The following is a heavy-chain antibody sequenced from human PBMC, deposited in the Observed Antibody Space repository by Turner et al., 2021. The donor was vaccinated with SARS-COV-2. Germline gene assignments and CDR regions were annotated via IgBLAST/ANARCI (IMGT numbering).Heavy chain of an antibody. Sequence: QVRLVQSGAEVKKPGASVTVSCQASGYIFDTYYIHWVRQAPGQGLEWVGLINPGRGTTAYARKFQDRVSMTRDTSTNTVYMDLNRLRSEDTAMYFCARDQGGITAADSWGQGTLVTVSS. CDR3: ARDQGGITAADS. V-gene: IGHV1-46*02. CDR2: INPGRGTT. J-gene: IGHJ5*02. CDR1: GYIFDTYY. D-gene: IGHD6-13*01.